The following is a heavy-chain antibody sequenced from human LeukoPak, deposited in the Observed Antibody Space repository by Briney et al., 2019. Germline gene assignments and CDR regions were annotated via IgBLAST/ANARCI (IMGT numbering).Heavy chain of an antibody. J-gene: IGHJ6*03. D-gene: IGHD2-2*01. CDR2: ISGSGGST. V-gene: IGHV3-23*01. CDR3: ARGVRGDCRSTSCYVLYYYYYMDV. Sequence: PGGSLRLSCAASGFTFSSYAMSWVRQAPGKGLEWVSAISGSGGSTYYADSVKGRFTISRDNSKNTLYLQMNSLRVEDTAIYYCARGVRGDCRSTSCYVLYYYYYMDVWGEGTSVTVSS. CDR1: GFTFSSYA.